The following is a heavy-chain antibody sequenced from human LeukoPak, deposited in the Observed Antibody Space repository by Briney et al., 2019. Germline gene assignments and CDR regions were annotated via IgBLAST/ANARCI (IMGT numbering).Heavy chain of an antibody. CDR3: AKDPLDIVVVVAAED. CDR2: ISGSGGST. Sequence: GGSLRLSCAASGFTFSSYAMSWVRQPPGKGLEWVSAISGSGGSTYYADSVKGRFTISRENSKNTLYLQMNSLRAEDTAVYYCAKDPLDIVVVVAAEDWGQGTLVTVSS. V-gene: IGHV3-23*01. D-gene: IGHD2-15*01. J-gene: IGHJ4*02. CDR1: GFTFSSYA.